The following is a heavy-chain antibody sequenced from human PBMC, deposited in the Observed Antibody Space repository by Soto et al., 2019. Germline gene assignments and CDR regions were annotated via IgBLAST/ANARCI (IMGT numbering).Heavy chain of an antibody. V-gene: IGHV2-70*01. J-gene: IGHJ2*01. D-gene: IGHD6-13*01. CDR2: IDWDDDK. CDR3: ARTYSSSWYPDSWYFDL. Sequence: SGPTLVNPTQTLTLTCTFSGFSLSTSGMCVSWIRQPPGKALEWLALIDWDDDKYYSTSLKTRLTISKDTSKSQVVLTMTSMDPVDTATYYCARTYSSSWYPDSWYFDLWGRGTLVTVSS. CDR1: GFSLSTSGMC.